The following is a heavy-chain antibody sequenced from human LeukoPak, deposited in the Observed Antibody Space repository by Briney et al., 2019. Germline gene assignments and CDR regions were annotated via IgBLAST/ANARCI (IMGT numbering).Heavy chain of an antibody. CDR1: GFTFSSYS. Sequence: GGSLRPSCAASGFTFSSYSMNWVRQAPGKGLEWVSSISSSSSYIYYADSVKGRFTISRDNAKNSLYLQMNSLRAEDTAVYYCARTVGGYYDSSGYYFDAFDIWGQGTMVTVSS. CDR3: ARTVGGYYDSSGYYFDAFDI. CDR2: ISSSSSYI. J-gene: IGHJ3*02. D-gene: IGHD3-22*01. V-gene: IGHV3-21*01.